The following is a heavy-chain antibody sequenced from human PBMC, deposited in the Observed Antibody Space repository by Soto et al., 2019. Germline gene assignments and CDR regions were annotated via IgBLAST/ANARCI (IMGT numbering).Heavy chain of an antibody. CDR2: INYSGST. CDR3: ARVTPGSGTYFNYYSVMDV. D-gene: IGHD3-10*01. Sequence: QVQLQESGPGLVKPSQTLSLSCTLSGDSISSGNYYWGWIRHSPGKGLEWIAYINYSGSTYWNQSLRGRITMSVDTWKNQFSLKLRSVTAADTAVYYCARVTPGSGTYFNYYSVMDVWGQGTTVTVSS. CDR1: GDSISSGNYY. V-gene: IGHV4-30-4*01. J-gene: IGHJ6*02.